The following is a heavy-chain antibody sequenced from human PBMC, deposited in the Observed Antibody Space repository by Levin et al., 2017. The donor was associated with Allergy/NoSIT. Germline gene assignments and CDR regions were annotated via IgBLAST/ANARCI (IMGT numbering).Heavy chain of an antibody. CDR3: VRGYGLLDY. J-gene: IGHJ4*02. CDR2: IKKDGSDK. V-gene: IGHV3-7*04. D-gene: IGHD2-21*02. CDR1: GFNFSIYW. Sequence: QSGGSLRLSCAASGFNFSIYWMTWVRQAPGKGLEWVANIKKDGSDKYYLDSVKGRFTISRDNAKDSLFLQMDSLRVEDTALYYCVRGYGLLDYWGQGTLVTVSS.